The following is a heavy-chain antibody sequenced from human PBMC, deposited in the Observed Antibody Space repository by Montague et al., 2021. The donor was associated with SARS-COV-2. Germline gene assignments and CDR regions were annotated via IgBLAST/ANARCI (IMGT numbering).Heavy chain of an antibody. CDR1: GGSITRNYY. Sequence: SETLSLTCTVSGGSITRNYYCGCIRQPPGKGLEWVGNINYSRTTFINPSLVSRVTTSVDASKKQFSLNLTSVTAADTAVYYCARPLVRGVPKAFDIWGQGAMVTVS. CDR2: INYSRTT. V-gene: IGHV4-39*01. J-gene: IGHJ3*02. D-gene: IGHD3-10*01. CDR3: ARPLVRGVPKAFDI.